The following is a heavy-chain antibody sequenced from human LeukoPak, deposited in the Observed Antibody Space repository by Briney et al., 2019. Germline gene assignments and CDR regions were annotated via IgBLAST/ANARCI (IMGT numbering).Heavy chain of an antibody. CDR2: MNPNSGNT. D-gene: IGHD1-7*01. J-gene: IGHJ4*02. CDR3: ARGHQLDLEDY. Sequence: ASVKVSCXASGYTFTSYDINWVRQATGQGLAWMGWMNPNSGNTGYAQKFQGRVTMTRNTSISTAYMELSSLRSEDTAVYYCARGHQLDLEDYWGQGTLVTVSS. V-gene: IGHV1-8*01. CDR1: GYTFTSYD.